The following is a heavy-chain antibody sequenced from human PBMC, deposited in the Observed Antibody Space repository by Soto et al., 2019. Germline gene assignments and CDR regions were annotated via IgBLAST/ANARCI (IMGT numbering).Heavy chain of an antibody. CDR1: GYRFTTYG. V-gene: IGHV1-18*01. J-gene: IGHJ4*02. CDR2: FNPDNQNT. Sequence: ASVKVSCKVSGYRFTTYGINWVRQAPGQGLEWVGWFNPDNQNTNYAQKFQDRVSLTTDPSTNTAYMGLRDLRSDDTAVYYCARVRFGDPFDFWGQGSLVTVSS. D-gene: IGHD3-16*01. CDR3: ARVRFGDPFDF.